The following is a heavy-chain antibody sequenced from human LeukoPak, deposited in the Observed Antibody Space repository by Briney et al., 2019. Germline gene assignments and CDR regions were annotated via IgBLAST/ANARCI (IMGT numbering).Heavy chain of an antibody. CDR2: TYYRSKWYN. CDR3: ARGPGPNFFDY. CDR1: GDSVSNDSVA. V-gene: IGHV6-1*01. D-gene: IGHD3-10*01. Sequence: SQTLSLTCDISGDSVSNDSVAWMWIRQSPSRALEWLGRTYYRSKWYNDYAVSVKSRITINPDTSKNQFSLQLNSVTPEDTAVYYCARGPGPNFFDYWGQGTLVTVSS. J-gene: IGHJ4*02.